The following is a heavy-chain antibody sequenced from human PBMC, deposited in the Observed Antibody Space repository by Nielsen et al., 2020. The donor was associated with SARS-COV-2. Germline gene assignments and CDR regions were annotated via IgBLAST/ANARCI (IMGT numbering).Heavy chain of an antibody. CDR2: ISSSSSTI. V-gene: IGHV3-48*01. J-gene: IGHJ6*02. CDR1: GFTFSSYS. Sequence: GGSLRLSCAASGFTFSSYSMNWVRQAPGKGLEWVSYISSSSSTIYYADSVKGRFTISRDNAKNSLYLQMNSLRAEDTAVYYCASNGVGTTVTTGYYYGMDVWGQGTTVTVSS. CDR3: ASNGVGTTVTTGYYYGMDV. D-gene: IGHD4-17*01.